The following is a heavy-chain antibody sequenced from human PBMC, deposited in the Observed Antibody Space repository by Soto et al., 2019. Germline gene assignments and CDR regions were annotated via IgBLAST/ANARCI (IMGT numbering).Heavy chain of an antibody. CDR1: GGSISSYY. Sequence: SETLSLTCTVSGGSISSYYWIWIRQPPGKGLEWIGYIYYSGSTNYNPSLKSRVTISVDTSKNQFSLKLSSVTAADTAVYYCAGDYGGKAPNLYYFDYWGQGTLVTVSS. D-gene: IGHD4-17*01. CDR3: AGDYGGKAPNLYYFDY. J-gene: IGHJ4*02. V-gene: IGHV4-59*01. CDR2: IYYSGST.